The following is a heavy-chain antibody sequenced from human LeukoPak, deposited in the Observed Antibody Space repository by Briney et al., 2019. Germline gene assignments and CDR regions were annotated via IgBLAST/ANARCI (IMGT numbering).Heavy chain of an antibody. Sequence: GGSLRLSCAASGFTFSSYAMSRVRQAPGKGLEWVSAISGSGGSTYYADSVKGRFTISRDNSKNTLYLQMNSLRAEDTAVYYCAKDRDIVVVPAAMVRGGFDPWGQGTLVTVSS. V-gene: IGHV3-23*01. J-gene: IGHJ5*02. CDR3: AKDRDIVVVPAAMVRGGFDP. CDR1: GFTFSSYA. D-gene: IGHD2-2*01. CDR2: ISGSGGST.